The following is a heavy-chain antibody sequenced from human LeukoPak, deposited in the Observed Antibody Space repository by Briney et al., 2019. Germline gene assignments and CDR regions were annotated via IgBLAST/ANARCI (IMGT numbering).Heavy chain of an antibody. CDR3: ARAILPSSPPRWFDP. D-gene: IGHD6-13*01. V-gene: IGHV1-69*04. CDR1: GGTFSSYA. CDR2: IIPILGIA. Sequence: ASVKVSCKASGGTFSSYAISWVRQAPGQGLEWMGRIIPILGIANYAQKFQGRVTITADESTSTAYMELSSLRSEDTAVYYCARAILPSSPPRWFDPWGQGTLVTVSS. J-gene: IGHJ5*02.